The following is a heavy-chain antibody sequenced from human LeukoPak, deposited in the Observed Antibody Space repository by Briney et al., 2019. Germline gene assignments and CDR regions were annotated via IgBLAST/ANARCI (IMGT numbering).Heavy chain of an antibody. CDR3: ARSPGYSSGWTVYYFDY. V-gene: IGHV4-4*07. D-gene: IGHD6-19*01. CDR2: IYTSGST. CDR1: GGSIRSYY. Sequence: SETLSLTCTVSGGSIRSYYWSWIRQPAGKGLEWIGRIYTSGSTNYNPSLKSRVTMSVDTSKNQFSLKLSSVTAADTAVYYCARSPGYSSGWTVYYFDYWGQGTLVTVSS. J-gene: IGHJ4*02.